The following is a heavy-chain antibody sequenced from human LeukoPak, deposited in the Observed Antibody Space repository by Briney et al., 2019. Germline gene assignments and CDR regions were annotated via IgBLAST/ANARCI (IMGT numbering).Heavy chain of an antibody. CDR2: IYPGDSDT. V-gene: IGHV5-51*01. CDR1: GYSFTSYW. D-gene: IGHD3-9*01. CDR3: ARGKIDYDILTGYLPNWFDP. J-gene: IGHJ5*02. Sequence: GESLKISCKGSGYSFTSYWIGWVRLMPGKGLEWMGIIYPGDSDTRYNPSFQGQVTISADKSISTAYLQWSSLKASDTAMYYCARGKIDYDILTGYLPNWFDPWGQGTLVTVSS.